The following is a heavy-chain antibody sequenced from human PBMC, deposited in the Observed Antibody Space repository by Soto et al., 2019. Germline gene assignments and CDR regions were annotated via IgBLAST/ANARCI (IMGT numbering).Heavy chain of an antibody. CDR1: GASISTGDYY. J-gene: IGHJ6*03. CDR3: ARTVLGPDLLADSFVDYYYYMDV. Sequence: PSETLSLTCTVSGASISTGDYYWSWIRQPPGKGLEWIGYVYYTGSTSYNPSLKRRVTFSADSSRGQFSLRLNSVTAADTAVYYCARTVLGPDLLADSFVDYYYYMDVWGQGTTVTVSS. V-gene: IGHV4-61*08. CDR2: VYYTGST. D-gene: IGHD3-9*01.